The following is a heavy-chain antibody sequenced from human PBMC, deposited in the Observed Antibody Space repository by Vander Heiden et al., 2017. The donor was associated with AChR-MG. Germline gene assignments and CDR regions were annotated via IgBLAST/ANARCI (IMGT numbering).Heavy chain of an antibody. D-gene: IGHD2-2*01. J-gene: IGHJ4*02. V-gene: IGHV3-23*01. Sequence: EVQLLESGGGLVQPGGSLRLSCEACGFTFSSYPMGWVRQAPGKGLEWVSAISGSGGSTYDADSVKGRFTISRDNSKNTLYLQMNSLRAEDTAVYYCAKGEPGYCSSTSCYDVFDYWGQGTLVTVSS. CDR3: AKGEPGYCSSTSCYDVFDY. CDR2: ISGSGGST. CDR1: GFTFSSYP.